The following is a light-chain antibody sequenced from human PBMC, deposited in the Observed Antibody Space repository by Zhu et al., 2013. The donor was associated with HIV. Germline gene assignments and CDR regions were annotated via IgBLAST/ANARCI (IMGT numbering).Light chain of an antibody. CDR2: SAS. CDR1: QGFSNY. V-gene: IGKV1-27*01. J-gene: IGKJ5*01. CDR3: LRTCNAPVA. Sequence: DIQLTQSPSSLSASVGDRVTITCRVSQGFSNYLNWYRQKPGKVPELLIYSASILQSGVPSRFRGSGSGTDFTFTISSLQPEDVAAYYGLRTCNAPVAFGQGTRLEIK.